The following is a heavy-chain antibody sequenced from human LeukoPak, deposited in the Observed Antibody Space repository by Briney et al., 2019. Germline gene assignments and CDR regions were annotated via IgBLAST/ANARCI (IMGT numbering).Heavy chain of an antibody. V-gene: IGHV1-2*02. CDR2: INPNSGGT. CDR1: GYTFTVYY. CDR3: ARDDSRGVVPAAPNWFDP. Sequence: GASVKLSCKASGYTFTVYYMHWVRQAPEQGLEWMGWINPNSGGTNYAQKFQGRVTMTRDTSISTAYMELSRLRSDDTAVYYCARDDSRGVVPAAPNWFDPWGQGTLVTVSS. D-gene: IGHD2-2*01. J-gene: IGHJ5*02.